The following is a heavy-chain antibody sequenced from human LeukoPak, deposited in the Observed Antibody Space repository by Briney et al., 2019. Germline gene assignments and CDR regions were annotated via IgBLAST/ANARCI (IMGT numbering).Heavy chain of an antibody. J-gene: IGHJ6*02. V-gene: IGHV3-30*04. D-gene: IGHD3-10*01. CDR3: ARVVSDNYYYYGMDV. CDR1: GFTFSSYA. Sequence: PGGSLRLSCAASGFTFSSYAMHWVRQAPGKGLEWVAVISYDGSNKYYADSVKGRFTISRDNSKNTLYLQMNSLRAEGTAVYCCARVVSDNYYYYGMDVWGQGTPVTVSS. CDR2: ISYDGSNK.